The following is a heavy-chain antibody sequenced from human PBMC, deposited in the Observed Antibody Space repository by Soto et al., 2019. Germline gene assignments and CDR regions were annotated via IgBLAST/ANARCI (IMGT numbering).Heavy chain of an antibody. Sequence: QLQLQESGPGLVKPSETLSLTCTVSGGSISSSSYYWGWIRQPPGKGLEWIGSIYYSGSTYYNPSLKSRVTISVDTSKNQFSLKLSSVTAADTAVYYCARLPTISRYFQHWGQGTLVTVSS. J-gene: IGHJ1*01. CDR1: GGSISSSSYY. V-gene: IGHV4-39*01. CDR2: IYYSGST. CDR3: ARLPTISRYFQH. D-gene: IGHD2-2*01.